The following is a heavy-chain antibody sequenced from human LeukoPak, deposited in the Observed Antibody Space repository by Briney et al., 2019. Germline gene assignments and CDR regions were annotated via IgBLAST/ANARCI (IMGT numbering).Heavy chain of an antibody. J-gene: IGHJ4*02. V-gene: IGHV3-15*01. CDR2: IKSILDGGTT. CDR1: GVSFSNAW. CDR3: SRDPLYGRWFADSYFDY. D-gene: IGHD3-10*01. Sequence: GGSLRLSCAASGVSFSNAWMSWVRQPPGKGLEWVGRIKSILDGGTTDYAAPVRGRFTISRDDSKNTLYLQMHSLKTEDTGVYFCSRDPLYGRWFADSYFDYWGQGALVTVSS.